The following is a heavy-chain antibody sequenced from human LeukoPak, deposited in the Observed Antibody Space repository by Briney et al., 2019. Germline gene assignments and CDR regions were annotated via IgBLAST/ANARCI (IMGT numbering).Heavy chain of an antibody. V-gene: IGHV4-39*07. CDR2: IYTSGST. J-gene: IGHJ6*03. CDR1: GGSISSSSYY. Sequence: PSETLSLTCTVSGGSISSSSYYWGWIRQPPGKGLEWIGRIYTSGSTNYNPSLKSRVTISVDTSKNQFSLKLSSVTAADTAVYYCARVIGGDYYYYYMDVWGKGTTVTVSS. CDR3: ARVIGGDYYYYYMDV. D-gene: IGHD3-10*01.